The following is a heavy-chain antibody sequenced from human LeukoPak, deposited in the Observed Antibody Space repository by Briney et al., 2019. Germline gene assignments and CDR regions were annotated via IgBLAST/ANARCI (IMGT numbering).Heavy chain of an antibody. Sequence: TGGSLRLSCAVSGFTFRGYEMNWVRQAPGKGLEWVSYISSSGSVIYYAGSVKCRFTVYRDNPKNSLFLQMHSLRAEDTAVYFCARVIQLTYMDVWGKGTTVTVSS. CDR2: ISSSGSVI. CDR1: GFTFRGYE. J-gene: IGHJ6*03. CDR3: ARVIQLTYMDV. V-gene: IGHV3-48*03. D-gene: IGHD3-16*01.